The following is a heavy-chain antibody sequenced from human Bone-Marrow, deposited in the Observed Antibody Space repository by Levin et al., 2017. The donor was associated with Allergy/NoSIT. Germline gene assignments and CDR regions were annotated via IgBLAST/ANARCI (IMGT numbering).Heavy chain of an antibody. CDR2: IDPSDSYT. D-gene: IGHD6-19*01. J-gene: IGHJ3*02. V-gene: IGHV5-10-1*01. CDR3: ARTGWLDDAFDI. Sequence: KVSCKGSGYSFTSHWISWVRQMPGKGLEWMGRIDPSDSYTNYSPTFQGHVTIPADKSISTAYLQWSSLKASDTTMCYCARTGWLDDAFDIWGQGTMVTVSS. CDR1: GYSFTSHW.